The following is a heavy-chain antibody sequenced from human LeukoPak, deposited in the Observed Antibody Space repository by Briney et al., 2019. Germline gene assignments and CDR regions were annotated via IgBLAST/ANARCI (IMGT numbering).Heavy chain of an antibody. J-gene: IGHJ1*01. Sequence: SETLSLTCAVYGGSFSGYYWSWIRQRPAKGREWIGEINHSGSTNYNPSLKSRITMSLDTSKNQFSLNLNSMTSPDKGVYSCSRCCRGEAARHHWAESTLLTVSS. CDR1: GGSFSGYY. CDR2: INHSGST. V-gene: IGHV4-34*01. CDR3: SRCCRGEAARHH. D-gene: IGHD6-6*01.